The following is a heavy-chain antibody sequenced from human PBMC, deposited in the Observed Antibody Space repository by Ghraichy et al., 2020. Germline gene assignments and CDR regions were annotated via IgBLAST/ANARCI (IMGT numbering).Heavy chain of an antibody. V-gene: IGHV3-53*01. J-gene: IGHJ6*03. CDR2: IYSGGST. CDR3: ARDSLYYYYMDV. CDR1: GFTVSSNY. Sequence: GGSLRLSCAASGFTVSSNYMSWVRQAPGKGLEWVSVIYSGGSTYYADSVKGRFTISRDNSKNTLYLQMNSLRAEDTVVYYCARDSLYYYYMDVWGKGTTVTVSS. D-gene: IGHD2-15*01.